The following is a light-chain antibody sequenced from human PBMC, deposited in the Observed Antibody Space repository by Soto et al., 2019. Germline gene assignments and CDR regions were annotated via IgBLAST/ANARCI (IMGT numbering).Light chain of an antibody. Sequence: QSALTQPASVSGSPGQSITISCTGTSSDVGDYKYVSWYQQHPGKAPKLMIYEVSNRPLGVSNRFSGSKSGNTASLTISGRQAEDEADYYCSSYTSTNILYVFGTGTKLTVL. CDR3: SSYTSTNILYV. J-gene: IGLJ1*01. V-gene: IGLV2-14*01. CDR2: EVS. CDR1: SSDVGDYKY.